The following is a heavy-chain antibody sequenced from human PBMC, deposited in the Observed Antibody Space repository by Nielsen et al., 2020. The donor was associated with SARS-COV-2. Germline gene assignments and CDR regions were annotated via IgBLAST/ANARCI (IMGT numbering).Heavy chain of an antibody. Sequence: GESLKISCAGSGFTFSNYWMHWVRQVPGKGLVWVSRINTDGSSTDYADSVMGRFTISRDNAKNTLYLQMNSLRAEDTAVYYCAKAGSRGYNYYYYMDVWGKGTTVTVSS. J-gene: IGHJ6*03. CDR3: AKAGSRGYNYYYYMDV. D-gene: IGHD2-15*01. CDR2: INTDGSST. CDR1: GFTFSNYW. V-gene: IGHV3-74*01.